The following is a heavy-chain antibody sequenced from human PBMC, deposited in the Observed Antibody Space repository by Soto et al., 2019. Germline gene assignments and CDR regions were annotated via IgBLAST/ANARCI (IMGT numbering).Heavy chain of an antibody. CDR3: AKLRLATYDFWGGCDS. CDR1: GFTFNDYA. J-gene: IGHJ4*02. Sequence: QVQLVESGGGVVQPGRSLKLSCLASGFTFNDYAMHWVRQAPGKGLVWVALISYDESNKDYADSVKGRFTISRDNSKNALYLQINSLRSEDTAVYYCAKLRLATYDFWGGCDSWGQGTLVTVSS. D-gene: IGHD3-3*01. CDR2: ISYDESNK. V-gene: IGHV3-30*18.